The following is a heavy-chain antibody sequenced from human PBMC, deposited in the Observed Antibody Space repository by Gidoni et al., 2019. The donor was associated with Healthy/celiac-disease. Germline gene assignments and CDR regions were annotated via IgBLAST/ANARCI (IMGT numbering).Heavy chain of an antibody. CDR1: GFTFSGYS. CDR2: ISSSSSTI. Sequence: EVQLVASGGGLVQPGGSLRLSCAASGFTFSGYSMNWVRQAPGKGLEWVSYISSSSSTIYYADAVKSRFTISRDNAKNSLYLKMNSLRDEDTAVYCCARDRYGENLFDYWGQGTLVTVSS. J-gene: IGHJ4*02. D-gene: IGHD4-17*01. CDR3: ARDRYGENLFDY. V-gene: IGHV3-48*02.